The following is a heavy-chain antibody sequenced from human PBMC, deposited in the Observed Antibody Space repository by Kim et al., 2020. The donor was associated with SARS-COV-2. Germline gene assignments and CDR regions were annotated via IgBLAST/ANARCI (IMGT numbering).Heavy chain of an antibody. D-gene: IGHD3-22*01. CDR3: ARKRKDYYENLYYFDY. J-gene: IGHJ4*02. V-gene: IGHV3-21*01. CDR1: GFTFSSYS. Sequence: GGSLRLSCAASGFTFSSYSMNWVRQAPGKGLEWVSSISSSSSYIYYADSVKGRFTISRDNAKNSLYLQMNSLRAEDTAVYYCARKRKDYYENLYYFDYWGQGTLVTVSS. CDR2: ISSSSSYI.